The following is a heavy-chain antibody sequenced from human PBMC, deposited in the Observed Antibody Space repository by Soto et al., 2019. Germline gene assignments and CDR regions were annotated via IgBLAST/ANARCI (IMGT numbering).Heavy chain of an antibody. CDR2: MNPNSGNT. V-gene: IGHV1-8*01. J-gene: IGHJ4*02. D-gene: IGHD3-9*01. CDR3: ERVGFLHGSLRYFDWRSVGY. Sequence: QVQLVQSGDEVKKPGASVKVSCKASGYTFTSYDINWVRQATGHGLEWMGWMNPNSGNTGYAQKYHDRVTRTRSTTRNTTYMAMISRRYADTAVDNCERVGFLHGSLRYFDWRSVGYSGQGTLVTVSS. CDR1: GYTFTSYD.